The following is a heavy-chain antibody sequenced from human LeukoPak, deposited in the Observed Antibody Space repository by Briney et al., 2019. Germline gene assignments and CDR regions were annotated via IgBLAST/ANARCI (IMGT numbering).Heavy chain of an antibody. V-gene: IGHV3-48*03. CDR2: ISSTGSTK. CDR1: GSTFSVYE. CDR3: ATLTVASPFDY. D-gene: IGHD5-12*01. Sequence: PGGSLRLSCAASGSTFSVYEMYWVRQVPGKGLEWVSYISSTGSTKYYADSVKGRFTISRDNAKNSLYLQMNSLRAEDTAVYYCATLTVASPFDYWGQGALVPVSS. J-gene: IGHJ4*02.